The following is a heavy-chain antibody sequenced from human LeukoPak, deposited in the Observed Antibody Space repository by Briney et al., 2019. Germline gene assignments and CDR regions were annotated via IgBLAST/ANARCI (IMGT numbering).Heavy chain of an antibody. D-gene: IGHD6-13*01. CDR2: INPNSGGT. CDR1: RYTFTDYY. J-gene: IGHJ4*02. V-gene: IGHV1-2*02. Sequence: ASVKVSCKASRYTFTDYYMHWVRQALGQGLEWMGWINPNSGGTNYAQKFQGRATMTRDMSISTAYMELSRLRSDDTAVYYCARSYSSSWYFFDYWGQGTLVTVSS. CDR3: ARSYSSSWYFFDY.